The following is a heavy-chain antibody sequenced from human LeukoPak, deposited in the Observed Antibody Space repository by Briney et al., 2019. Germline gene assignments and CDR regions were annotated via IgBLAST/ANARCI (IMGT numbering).Heavy chain of an antibody. CDR2: IIPIFGIA. J-gene: IGHJ4*02. V-gene: IGHV1-69*04. CDR1: GGTFSSYA. D-gene: IGHD6-6*01. Sequence: SVKVSCKASGGTFSSYAISWVRQAPGQGLEWMVRIIPIFGIANYAQKFQGRVTITADKSTSTAYMELSSLRSEDTAVYYCARDRDSSSSPDYYLDYWGQGTLVTVSS. CDR3: ARDRDSSSSPDYYLDY.